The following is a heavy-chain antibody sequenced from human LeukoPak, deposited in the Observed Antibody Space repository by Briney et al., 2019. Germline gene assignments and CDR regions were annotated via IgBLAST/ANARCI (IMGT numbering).Heavy chain of an antibody. CDR2: MIYSGST. D-gene: IGHD6-13*01. Sequence: SETLSLTCSVSGGSISSNIYQWGWIRQPPGKGLEWIGTMIYSGSTYYNPSLKSRVTISVDTSKNQFSLKLSSVTAADTAVYYCAGRAYSSRGYDLWGRGTLVTVSS. CDR3: AGRAYSSRGYDL. V-gene: IGHV4-39*07. J-gene: IGHJ2*01. CDR1: GGSISSNIYQ.